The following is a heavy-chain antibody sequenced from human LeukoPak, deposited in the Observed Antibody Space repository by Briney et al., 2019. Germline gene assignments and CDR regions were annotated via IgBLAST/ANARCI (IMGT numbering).Heavy chain of an antibody. CDR2: ISGNGRST. CDR1: GFTFSNNG. Sequence: GGSLRLSCAASGFTFSNNGMSWVRQAPGKGLEWVSGISGNGRSTYYADSVKGRFTISRDNSRNTLFLQMNSLRAEDTALYYCTARSGISPYYIDYWGQGTLVTVSS. J-gene: IGHJ4*02. CDR3: TARSGISPYYIDY. D-gene: IGHD1-1*01. V-gene: IGHV3-23*01.